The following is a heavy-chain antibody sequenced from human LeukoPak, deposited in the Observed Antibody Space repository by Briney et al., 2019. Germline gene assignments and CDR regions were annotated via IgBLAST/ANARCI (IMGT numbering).Heavy chain of an antibody. CDR1: GFTFSSHW. CDR2: IKKDVGEK. J-gene: IGHJ3*02. Sequence: GGSLRLSCAASGFTFSSHWMTWIRQAPGKGLEWVASIKKDVGEKFYVDSVKGRFTISRDNAKNSLYLQMNSLRAEDTAVYYCASHAGPGTRGAFDIWGQGTMVTVSS. CDR3: ASHAGPGTRGAFDI. V-gene: IGHV3-7*01. D-gene: IGHD2-2*01.